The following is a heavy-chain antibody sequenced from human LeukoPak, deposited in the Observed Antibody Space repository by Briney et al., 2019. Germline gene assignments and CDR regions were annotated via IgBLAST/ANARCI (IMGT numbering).Heavy chain of an antibody. V-gene: IGHV3-21*01. CDR3: ARGDPRYYDFWSGPTNYMDV. Sequence: GGSLRLSCVASGFTFSSYSMNWVRQAPGKGLEWVSSISSSSSYIYYADSVKGRFTFSRDNAKNSLSLLMNSLRAEDTAVYYCARGDPRYYDFWSGPTNYMDVWGKGTTVTVSS. CDR2: ISSSSSYI. CDR1: GFTFSSYS. J-gene: IGHJ6*03. D-gene: IGHD3-3*01.